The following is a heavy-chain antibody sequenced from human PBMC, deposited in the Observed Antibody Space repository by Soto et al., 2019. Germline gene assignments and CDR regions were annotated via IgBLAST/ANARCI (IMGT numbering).Heavy chain of an antibody. Sequence: ASVKVSCKASGGTFSSYAISWVRQAPGQGLEWMGGIIPIFGTANYAQKFQGRVTITADESTSTAYMELSSLRSEETAVYYCARSGPEMATPRMDDAFDIWGQGTMVTVSS. CDR1: GGTFSSYA. V-gene: IGHV1-69*13. J-gene: IGHJ3*02. CDR2: IIPIFGTA. D-gene: IGHD5-12*01. CDR3: ARSGPEMATPRMDDAFDI.